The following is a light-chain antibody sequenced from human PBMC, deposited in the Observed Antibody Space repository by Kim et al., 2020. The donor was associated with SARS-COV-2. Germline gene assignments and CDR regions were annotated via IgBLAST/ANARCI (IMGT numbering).Light chain of an antibody. CDR1: SSNIGSHT. CDR3: AAWDDSLNGPV. Sequence: QSVLTQPPSASGTPGQRVHISCSGSSSNIGSHTVNWYQQLPGTAPKLLIYSNIQRPSGVPDRLSGSKSGTSASLAISGLQSEDEADYYCAAWDDSLNGPVFGGGTQLTVL. V-gene: IGLV1-44*01. CDR2: SNI. J-gene: IGLJ2*01.